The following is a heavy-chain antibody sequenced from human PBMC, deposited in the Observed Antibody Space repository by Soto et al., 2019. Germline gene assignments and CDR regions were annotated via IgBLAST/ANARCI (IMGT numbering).Heavy chain of an antibody. CDR2: IDPSDSYT. J-gene: IGHJ5*02. CDR3: PRLRVGFGELLTS. D-gene: IGHD3-10*01. CDR1: GYSFTSYW. V-gene: IGHV5-10-1*01. Sequence: EVQLVQSGAEVKKPGESLRISCKGSGYSFTSYWISWVRQMPGKGLEWMGRIDPSDSYTNYSPSFQAHVTISADKSITTAFLQWSRLKASDTAMYYCPRLRVGFGELLTSWGQGTLVTVSS.